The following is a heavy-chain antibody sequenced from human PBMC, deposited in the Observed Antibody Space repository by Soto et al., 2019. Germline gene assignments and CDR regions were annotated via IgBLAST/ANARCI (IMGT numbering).Heavy chain of an antibody. D-gene: IGHD2-15*01. CDR3: ARVVVVGRRTKKFDY. CDR1: GGSFSGYY. J-gene: IGHJ4*02. CDR2: INHSGST. V-gene: IGHV4-34*01. Sequence: SETLSLTCAVYGGSFSGYYWSWIRQPPGKGLEWIGEINHSGSTNYNPSLKSRVTISVDTSKNQFSLKLSSVTAADTAVYYCARVVVVGRRTKKFDYWGQGTLVTVSS.